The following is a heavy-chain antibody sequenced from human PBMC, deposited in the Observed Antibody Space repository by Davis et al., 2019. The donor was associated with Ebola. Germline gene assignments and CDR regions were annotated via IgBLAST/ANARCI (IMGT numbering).Heavy chain of an antibody. CDR1: GFTFSSYA. J-gene: IGHJ4*02. CDR3: ARVGTYYYDSSGYHYFDY. Sequence: PGGSLRLSCAASGFTFSSYAMSWVRQAPGKGLEWVSAISGSGGSTYYADSVKGRFTISRDNAKNSLYLQMNSLRDEDTAVYYCARVGTYYYDSSGYHYFDYWGQGTLVTVSS. CDR2: ISGSGGST. V-gene: IGHV3-23*01. D-gene: IGHD3-22*01.